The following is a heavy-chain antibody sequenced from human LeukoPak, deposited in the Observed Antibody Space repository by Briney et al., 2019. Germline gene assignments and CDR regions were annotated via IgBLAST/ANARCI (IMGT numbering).Heavy chain of an antibody. CDR1: GVSLSTSGVG. CDR2: IYWHDDK. CDR3: AHSRSTYCSSTSCLNWFDP. Sequence: SGPTLMNPTQTLTLTCTFSGVSLSTSGVGVGWIRQPPGKALEWLSLIYWHDDKRYSPSLKSRLTITKDTSKNQVVLTMTNMDPVDTATYYCAHSRSTYCSSTSCLNWFDPWGQGSLVTVSS. D-gene: IGHD2-2*01. J-gene: IGHJ5*02. V-gene: IGHV2-5*01.